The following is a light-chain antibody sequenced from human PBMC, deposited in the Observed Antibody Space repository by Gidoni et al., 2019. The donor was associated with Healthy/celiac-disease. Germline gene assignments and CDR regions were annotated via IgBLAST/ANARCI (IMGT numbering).Light chain of an antibody. CDR3: ATWDDSLGGPV. CDR2: KTN. CDR1: NSNIEFNY. V-gene: IGLV1-47*01. J-gene: IGLJ2*01. Sequence: QAVVTQTPSTTGTPGQRVTSSCSGTNSNIEFNYVHWYQQLPGTAPKLLIYKTNQRPSGVPDRFSGSKSGTSASLAISGLRSEDEADYFCATWDDSLGGPVFGGGTKLSVL.